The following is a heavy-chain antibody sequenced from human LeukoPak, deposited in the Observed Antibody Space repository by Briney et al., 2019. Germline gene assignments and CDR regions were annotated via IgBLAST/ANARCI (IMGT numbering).Heavy chain of an antibody. CDR3: AREGDSAGWYRPAFRLLDY. Sequence: ASVKVSCKTSGYTFTIYGLYWVRQAPGQGLEWRGWISGYNAETNYARKFQGRVTMTTDTSTTTAYMELTSLTSDDTALYYCAREGDSAGWYRPAFRLLDYWGQGTMVTVSS. D-gene: IGHD6-19*01. J-gene: IGHJ4*02. V-gene: IGHV1-18*01. CDR2: ISGYNAET. CDR1: GYTFTIYG.